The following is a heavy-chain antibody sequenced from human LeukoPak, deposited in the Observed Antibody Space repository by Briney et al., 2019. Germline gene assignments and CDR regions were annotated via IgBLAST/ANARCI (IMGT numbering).Heavy chain of an antibody. Sequence: ASVKVSCKPSGYTFTGYYMHWVRQAPAQGLEWMGWINPNSGGTNYAQKFQGRVTMTRDTSISTAYMELSRLRSDDTAVYYCARGVPYDSSGYESYYFDYWGQGTLVTVSS. CDR1: GYTFTGYY. D-gene: IGHD3-22*01. J-gene: IGHJ4*02. CDR3: ARGVPYDSSGYESYYFDY. V-gene: IGHV1-2*02. CDR2: INPNSGGT.